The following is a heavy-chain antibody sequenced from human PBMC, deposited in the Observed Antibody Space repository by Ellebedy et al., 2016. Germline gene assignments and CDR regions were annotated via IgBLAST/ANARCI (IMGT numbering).Heavy chain of an antibody. V-gene: IGHV3-11*01. CDR2: ISSSGSTI. CDR1: GFTFSDLY. CDR3: ARGGYYDDYRPPFDN. Sequence: GGSLRLXCAASGFTFSDLYMSWMRQAPGKGLEWLSYISSSGSTIYYADAVKDRFTSSRDNAKNSLYLQMNSLRADDTAVYYCARGGYYDDYRPPFDNWGQGTLVTVSS. J-gene: IGHJ4*02. D-gene: IGHD4-17*01.